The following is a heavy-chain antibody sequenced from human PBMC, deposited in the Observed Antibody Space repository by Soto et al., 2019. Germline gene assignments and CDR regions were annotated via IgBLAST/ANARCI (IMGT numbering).Heavy chain of an antibody. V-gene: IGHV1-69*13. Sequence: SVKVSCKASGGTFSSYAISWVRQAPGQGLEWMGGIIPIFGTANYAQKFQGRVTITADESTSTAYMELSSLRSEDTAVYYCARGRSPHYSGSCFNYYYYGMDVWGQGTTVTVSS. J-gene: IGHJ6*02. D-gene: IGHD1-26*01. CDR1: GGTFSSYA. CDR3: ARGRSPHYSGSCFNYYYYGMDV. CDR2: IIPIFGTA.